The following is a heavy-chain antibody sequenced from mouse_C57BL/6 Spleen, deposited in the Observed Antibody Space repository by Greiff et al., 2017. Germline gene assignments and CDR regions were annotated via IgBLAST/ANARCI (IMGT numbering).Heavy chain of an antibody. V-gene: IGHV8-12*01. CDR3: ARPYYSNYDWYFDV. CDR1: GFSLSTSGMG. J-gene: IGHJ1*03. CDR2: IYWDDDK. Sequence: QVTLNVSGPGILQSSQTLSLTCSFSGFSLSTSGMGVSWIRQPSGKGLEWLAHIYWDDDKRYNPSLKRRLTISKDTSRNQVFLKITSVDTADTATYYGARPYYSNYDWYFDVWGTGTTVTVSS. D-gene: IGHD2-5*01.